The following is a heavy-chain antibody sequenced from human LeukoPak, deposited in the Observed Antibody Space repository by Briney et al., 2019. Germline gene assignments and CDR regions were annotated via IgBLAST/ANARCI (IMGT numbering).Heavy chain of an antibody. J-gene: IGHJ4*02. V-gene: IGHV4-61*02. CDR2: TYTSGST. Sequence: PSETLSLTCTVSGGSISSGSYYWSWIRQPAGKGLEWIGRTYTSGSTNYNPSLKSRVTISVDTSKNQFSLKLSSVTAADTAVYYCARGGDTALGHGIDYWGRGTLVTVSS. D-gene: IGHD5-18*01. CDR1: GGSISSGSYY. CDR3: ARGGDTALGHGIDY.